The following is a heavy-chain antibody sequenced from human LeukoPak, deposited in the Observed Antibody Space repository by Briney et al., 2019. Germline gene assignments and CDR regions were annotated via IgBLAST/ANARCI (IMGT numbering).Heavy chain of an antibody. D-gene: IGHD6-25*01. J-gene: IGHJ3*02. CDR3: ARESSESFDI. V-gene: IGHV3-21*01. CDR1: GFTFTSHS. CDR2: IGSRSTSI. Sequence: KSGGSLRLSCAASGFTFTSHSMNWVRQAPGRGLEWVSSIGSRSTSIYYADSVTGRFTISRDNAKNSLYLQMNSLRAEDTAVYYCARESSESFDIWGQGTMVTVS.